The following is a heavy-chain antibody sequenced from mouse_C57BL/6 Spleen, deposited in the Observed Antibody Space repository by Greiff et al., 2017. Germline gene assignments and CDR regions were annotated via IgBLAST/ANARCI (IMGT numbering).Heavy chain of an antibody. CDR3: TQDSSGYSYAMDY. V-gene: IGHV14-4*01. J-gene: IGHJ4*01. CDR1: GFNIKDDY. Sequence: VQLKESGAELVRPGASVKLSCTASGFNIKDDYMHWVKQRPEQGLEWIGWIDPENGDTEYASKFQGKANITADTPSNTAYLQLSSLTYEDTAVYYCTQDSSGYSYAMDYWGQGTSVTVSS. D-gene: IGHD3-2*02. CDR2: IDPENGDT.